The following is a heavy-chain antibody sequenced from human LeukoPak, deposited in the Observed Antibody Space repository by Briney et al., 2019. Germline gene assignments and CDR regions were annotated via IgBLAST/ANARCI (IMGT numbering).Heavy chain of an antibody. J-gene: IGHJ4*02. CDR1: GGSISSYY. CDR3: ARYYYGSGSYYEPPQK. Sequence: PSETLSLTCTVSGGSISSYYWSWIRQPAGKGLEWIGRIYTSGSTNYNPSLKSRVTMSVDTSKNQFSLKLSSVTAADTAVYYCARYYYGSGSYYEPPQKWGQGTLVTVSS. V-gene: IGHV4-4*07. CDR2: IYTSGST. D-gene: IGHD3-10*01.